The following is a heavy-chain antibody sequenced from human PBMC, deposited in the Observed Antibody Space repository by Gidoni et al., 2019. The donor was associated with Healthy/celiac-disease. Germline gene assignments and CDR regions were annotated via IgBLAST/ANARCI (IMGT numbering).Heavy chain of an antibody. CDR1: GFTFSSYA. CDR3: AREGSSSSSNRAEYFQH. D-gene: IGHD6-13*01. J-gene: IGHJ1*01. V-gene: IGHV3-30-3*01. Sequence: QVQLVESGGGVVQPGRPLRLSCAASGFTFSSYAMHWVRQAPGKGLEWVAVISYDGSNKYYADSVKGRFTISRDNSKNTLYLQMNSLRAEDTAVYYCAREGSSSSSNRAEYFQHWGQGTLVTVSS. CDR2: ISYDGSNK.